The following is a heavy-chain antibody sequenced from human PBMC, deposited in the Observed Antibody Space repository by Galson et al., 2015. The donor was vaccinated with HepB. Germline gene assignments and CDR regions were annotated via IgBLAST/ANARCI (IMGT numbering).Heavy chain of an antibody. V-gene: IGHV3-48*03. CDR2: ISSSGSTI. CDR1: GFTFSRYA. D-gene: IGHD3-22*01. Sequence: SLRLSCAASGFTFSRYAMNWVRQAPGKGLEWVSYISSSGSTIYYADSVKGRFTISRDNAKNSLYLQMNSLRAEDTAVYYCARDGDYDSSGYLGLSFDYWGQGTLVTVSS. J-gene: IGHJ4*02. CDR3: ARDGDYDSSGYLGLSFDY.